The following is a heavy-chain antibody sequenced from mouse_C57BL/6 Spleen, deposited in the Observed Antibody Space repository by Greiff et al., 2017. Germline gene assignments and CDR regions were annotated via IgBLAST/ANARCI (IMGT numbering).Heavy chain of an antibody. V-gene: IGHV1-53*01. D-gene: IGHD3-2*02. CDR2: INPINGGT. Sequence: QVQLQQPGTELVKPGASVKLSCKASGYTFTSYWMHWVKQRPGQGLEWIGNINPINGGTNYNEKVKSKATLTVDKSSSTAYMQLSSLTSEDSAVYYCAREGSSGPLAMDYWGQGTSVTVSS. CDR3: AREGSSGPLAMDY. J-gene: IGHJ4*01. CDR1: GYTFTSYW.